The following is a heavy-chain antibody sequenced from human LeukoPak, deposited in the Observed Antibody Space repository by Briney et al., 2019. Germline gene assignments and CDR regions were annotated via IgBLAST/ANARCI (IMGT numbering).Heavy chain of an antibody. J-gene: IGHJ4*02. D-gene: IGHD6-13*01. Sequence: PSETLSLTCAVYGGSFSGYYWSWLRQPPGKGLEWIGEINQSGSTNYNPSLKSRVTISVDTSKNQFSLKLSSVTAADTAVYYCARAPYSSSFFDYWGQGTLVTVSS. CDR2: INQSGST. V-gene: IGHV4-34*01. CDR3: ARAPYSSSFFDY. CDR1: GGSFSGYY.